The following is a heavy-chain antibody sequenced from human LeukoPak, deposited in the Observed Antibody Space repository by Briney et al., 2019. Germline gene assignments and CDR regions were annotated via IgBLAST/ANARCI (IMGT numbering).Heavy chain of an antibody. D-gene: IGHD3-10*01. CDR1: GGTFSSYA. CDR2: TIPIFGTA. V-gene: IGHV1-69*13. Sequence: ASVKVSCKASGGTFSSYAISWVRQAPGQGLEWMGGTIPIFGTANYAQKFQGRVTITADESTSTAYMELSSLRSEDTAVYYCASLDYYGSGSYSYYFDYWGQGTLVTVSS. J-gene: IGHJ4*02. CDR3: ASLDYYGSGSYSYYFDY.